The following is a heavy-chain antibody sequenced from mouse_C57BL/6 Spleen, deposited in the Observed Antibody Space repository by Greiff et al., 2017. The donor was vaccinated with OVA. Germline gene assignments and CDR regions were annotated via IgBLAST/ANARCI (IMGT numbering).Heavy chain of an antibody. Sequence: VQLQQPGTELVKPGASVKLSCKASGYTFTSYWMHWVKQRPGQGLAWIGNINPSNGGTNYNEKFKSKATLTVDKSSSTAYMQLSSLTSEDSAVYYCARRGKDYDEFFAYWGQGTLVTVSA. V-gene: IGHV1-53*01. J-gene: IGHJ3*01. CDR1: GYTFTSYW. CDR2: INPSNGGT. D-gene: IGHD2-4*01. CDR3: ARRGKDYDEFFAY.